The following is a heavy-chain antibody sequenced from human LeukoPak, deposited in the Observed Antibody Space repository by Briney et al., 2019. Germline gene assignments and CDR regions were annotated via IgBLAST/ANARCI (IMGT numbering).Heavy chain of an antibody. V-gene: IGHV4-39*07. J-gene: IGHJ6*03. CDR2: IYYSGST. D-gene: IGHD3-3*01. CDR1: GGSISSSSYY. CDR3: ARVKKYYDFWSGYYPSLYYYYYMDV. Sequence: SETLSLTCTVSGGSISSSSYYWGWIRQPPGKGLEWIGSIYYSGSTYYNPSLKSRVTISVDTSKNQFSLKLSSVTAADTAVYYCARVKKYYDFWSGYYPSLYYYYYMDVWGKGTTVTVSS.